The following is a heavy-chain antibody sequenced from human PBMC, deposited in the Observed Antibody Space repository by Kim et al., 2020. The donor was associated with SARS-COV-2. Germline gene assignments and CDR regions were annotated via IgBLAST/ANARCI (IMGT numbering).Heavy chain of an antibody. J-gene: IGHJ4*02. Sequence: ASVKVSCKGSGYTFTGYYMHWVRQAPGQGLEWMGRMNPNTGGTNYTQKLQGRVTMTRDTSISTAYLELSGLRSDDTAVYYCVTFSHDNNFVDSWGQGTLVTVSS. V-gene: IGHV1-2*06. D-gene: IGHD4-4*01. CDR2: MNPNTGGT. CDR1: GYTFTGYY. CDR3: VTFSHDNNFVDS.